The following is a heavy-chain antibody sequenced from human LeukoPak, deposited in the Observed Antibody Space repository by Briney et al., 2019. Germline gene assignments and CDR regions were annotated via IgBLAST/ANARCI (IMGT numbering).Heavy chain of an antibody. CDR2: IPYDGSNK. CDR3: ARVQLWFGDADGVYYGMDV. J-gene: IGHJ6*02. CDR1: GFTFSSYA. V-gene: IGHV3-30*04. D-gene: IGHD3-10*01. Sequence: GRSLRLSCAASGFTFSSYAMHWVRQAPGKGLEWVALIPYDGSNKYYADSVKGRFTISRDNSKNTLYLQMNFLRAEDTAVYYCARVQLWFGDADGVYYGMDVWGQGTTVTVSS.